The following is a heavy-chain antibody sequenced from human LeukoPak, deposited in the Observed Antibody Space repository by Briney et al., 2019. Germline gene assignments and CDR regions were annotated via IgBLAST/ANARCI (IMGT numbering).Heavy chain of an antibody. D-gene: IGHD3-22*01. CDR2: ISHDGSVK. J-gene: IGHJ4*02. V-gene: IGHV3-30*18. CDR3: AKDVDYYDSSGVGYFDY. Sequence: PGGSLRLSCAASGFIFSSYGMHWVRQAPGKGLEWVAVISHDGSVKSYGDFVKGRFTVSRDNSKNTLFLEMNSLRAEDTAMYYCAKDVDYYDSSGVGYFDYWGQGTLVTVSS. CDR1: GFIFSSYG.